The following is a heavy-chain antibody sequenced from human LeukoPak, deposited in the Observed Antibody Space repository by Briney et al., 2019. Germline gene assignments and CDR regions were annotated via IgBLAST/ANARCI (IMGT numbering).Heavy chain of an antibody. J-gene: IGHJ6*03. CDR2: IYYSGST. CDR1: GGSISSHH. D-gene: IGHD5-12*01. Sequence: SETLSLTCTVSGGSISSHHWSWIRQPPGKGLEWIGYIYYSGSTNYNPSLKSRVTISVDTSKNQFSLKLSSVTAADTAVYYCARAGSGYDYYYYYYMDVWGKGTTVTVSS. CDR3: ARAGSGYDYYYYYYMDV. V-gene: IGHV4-59*11.